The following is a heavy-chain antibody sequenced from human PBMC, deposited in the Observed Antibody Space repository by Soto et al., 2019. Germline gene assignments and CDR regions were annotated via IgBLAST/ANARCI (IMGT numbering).Heavy chain of an antibody. V-gene: IGHV3-23*01. CDR1: GFTFSSYA. J-gene: IGHJ6*02. Sequence: GGSLRLSCAASGFTFSSYAMIWVRQAPGKGLEWVSAISGSGGSTYYADSVKGRFTISRDNSKNTLYLQMNSLRAEDTAVYYCAKRSTVVTLIHHYYYGMEVWGQGTTVTVSS. CDR3: AKRSTVVTLIHHYYYGMEV. D-gene: IGHD3-22*01. CDR2: ISGSGGST.